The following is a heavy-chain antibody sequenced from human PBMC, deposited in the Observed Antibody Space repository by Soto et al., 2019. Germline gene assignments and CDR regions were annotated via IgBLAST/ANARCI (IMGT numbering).Heavy chain of an antibody. CDR2: LNPDTGNK. V-gene: IGHV1-3*01. Sequence: ASVKVSCKASGYPFTRYTMNWVRPAPGQRLEWMGWLNPDTGNKKSSQEFQDRVIITRNTSASTAYMDLSILRSEDTAVYYCARGIATGQLDPWGQGTLVTVSS. CDR1: GYPFTRYT. CDR3: ARGIATGQLDP. D-gene: IGHD2-15*01. J-gene: IGHJ5*02.